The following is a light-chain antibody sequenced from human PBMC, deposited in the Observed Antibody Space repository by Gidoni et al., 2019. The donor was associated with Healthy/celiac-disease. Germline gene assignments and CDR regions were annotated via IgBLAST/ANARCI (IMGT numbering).Light chain of an antibody. Sequence: EIVLTQSPGTLSLSPGERATLSCRASQSVSSSYLAWYQQKPGQALRLLIYGASSRATGIPDRFSGSGSGTDFTLTISRLEPEDFAVYYCQQYGSSPGLTFGGGTKVEIK. V-gene: IGKV3-20*01. CDR1: QSVSSSY. CDR3: QQYGSSPGLT. CDR2: GAS. J-gene: IGKJ4*01.